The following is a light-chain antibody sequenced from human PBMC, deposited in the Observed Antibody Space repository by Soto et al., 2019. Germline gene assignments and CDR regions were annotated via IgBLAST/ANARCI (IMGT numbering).Light chain of an antibody. CDR2: GAY. J-gene: IGKJ1*01. CDR3: QQSYDAPRT. Sequence: IQLTQSPSSLSASLGDKVTITCRASESISNFLNWYRQTPGKAPSLLIYGAYSLQSGVPSRFSGSGSGTEFTLTISSLQPEDFATYFCQQSYDAPRTFGQGTKVDI. CDR1: ESISNF. V-gene: IGKV1-39*01.